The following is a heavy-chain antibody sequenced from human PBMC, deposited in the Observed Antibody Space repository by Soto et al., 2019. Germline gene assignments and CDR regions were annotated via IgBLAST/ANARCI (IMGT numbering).Heavy chain of an antibody. V-gene: IGHV1-2*02. D-gene: IGHD5-12*01. CDR1: GYTFTGYY. Sequence: VASVKVSCKASGYTFTGYYMHWVRQAPGQGLEWMGWINPNSGGTNYAQKFQGRVTMTRDTSISTAYMELSRLRSDDTAVYYCAISRDGYIANDYWGQGTLVTVSS. J-gene: IGHJ4*02. CDR3: AISRDGYIANDY. CDR2: INPNSGGT.